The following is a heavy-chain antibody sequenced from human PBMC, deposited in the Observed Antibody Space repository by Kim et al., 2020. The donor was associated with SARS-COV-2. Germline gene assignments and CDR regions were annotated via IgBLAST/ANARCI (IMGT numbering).Heavy chain of an antibody. CDR1: GFTFSSYA. V-gene: IGHV3-23*01. Sequence: GGSLRLSCAASGFTFSSYAMSWVRQAPGKGLEWVSAISGSGGSTYYADSVKGRFTISRDNSKNTLYLQMNSLRAEDTAVYYCAKDYYDSSGYPDAFDIWGQGTMVTVSS. D-gene: IGHD3-22*01. J-gene: IGHJ3*02. CDR2: ISGSGGST. CDR3: AKDYYDSSGYPDAFDI.